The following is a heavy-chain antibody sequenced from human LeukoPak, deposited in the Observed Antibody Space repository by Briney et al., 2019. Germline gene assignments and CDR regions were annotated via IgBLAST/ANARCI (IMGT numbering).Heavy chain of an antibody. CDR1: GFTFSSYS. V-gene: IGHV3-21*01. J-gene: IGHJ5*02. CDR2: ISSRSGYI. CDR3: AREMLAAVAAQS. D-gene: IGHD6-19*01. Sequence: GGSLRLSCAASGFTFSSYSMNWVRQAPGKGLEWVSSISSRSGYIYYADSVKGRFTISRDNAKNSLYLQMNSLRAEDTAVYYCAREMLAAVAAQSWGQGTLVTVSS.